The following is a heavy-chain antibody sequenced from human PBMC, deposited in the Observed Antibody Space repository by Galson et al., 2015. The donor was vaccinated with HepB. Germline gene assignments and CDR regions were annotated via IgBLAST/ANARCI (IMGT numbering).Heavy chain of an antibody. CDR3: ASPDYDILTGYPSVYGMDV. CDR1: GYTFTGYY. Sequence: SVKVSCKASGYTFTGYYMHWVRQAPGQGLEWMGWINPNSGGTNYAQKFQGRVTMTRDTSISTAYMELSRLRSDDTAVYYCASPDYDILTGYPSVYGMDVWGQGTTVTVSS. V-gene: IGHV1-2*02. D-gene: IGHD3-9*01. CDR2: INPNSGGT. J-gene: IGHJ6*02.